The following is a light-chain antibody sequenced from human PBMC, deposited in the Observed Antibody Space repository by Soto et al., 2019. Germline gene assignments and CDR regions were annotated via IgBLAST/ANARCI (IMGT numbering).Light chain of an antibody. CDR2: EVN. Sequence: QSALTPPASVSGSPGQSITISCTRTSSDVGGYNYVSWYQQHPGKAPKLMIYEVNNRPSEVSNRFSGSKSGNTASLTISGLQTEDEADSYCNSYTSRYTFVLGTGTKLTVL. CDR1: SSDVGGYNY. V-gene: IGLV2-14*01. CDR3: NSYTSRYTFV. J-gene: IGLJ1*01.